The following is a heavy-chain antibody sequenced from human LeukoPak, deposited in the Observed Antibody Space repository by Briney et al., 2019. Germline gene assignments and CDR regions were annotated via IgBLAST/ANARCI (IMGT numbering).Heavy chain of an antibody. D-gene: IGHD6-13*01. CDR3: ARDLGRYSSSWYFDY. CDR1: GFTFSSYS. CDR2: ISSSSSYI. J-gene: IGHJ4*02. Sequence: GGSLRLSCAASGFTFSSYSMNWVRQAPGKGLEWVSSISSSSSYIYYVDSVKGRFTISRDNAKNSLYLQMNSLRAEDTAVYYCARDLGRYSSSWYFDYWGQGTLVPVSS. V-gene: IGHV3-21*01.